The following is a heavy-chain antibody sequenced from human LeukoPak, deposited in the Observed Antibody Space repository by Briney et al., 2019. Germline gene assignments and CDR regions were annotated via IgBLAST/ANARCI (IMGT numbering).Heavy chain of an antibody. CDR2: ISSSSSYI. CDR3: ARVVEHYYDSRLLGADQYYFDY. V-gene: IGHV3-21*01. D-gene: IGHD3-22*01. CDR1: GFTFSSYS. Sequence: PGGSLRLSCAASGFTFSSYSMNWVRQAPGKGLEWVSSISSSSSYIYYADSVKGRFTISRDNAKNSLYLQMNSLRAEDTAVYYCARVVEHYYDSRLLGADQYYFDYWGQGTLVTVSS. J-gene: IGHJ4*02.